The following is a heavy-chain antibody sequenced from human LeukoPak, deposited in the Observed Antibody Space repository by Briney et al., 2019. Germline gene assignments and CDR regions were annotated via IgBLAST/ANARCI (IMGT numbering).Heavy chain of an antibody. D-gene: IGHD2-2*01. CDR3: AGLVPAANPYAFYI. V-gene: IGHV4-38-2*01. Sequence: SETLSLTCAVSGYSISSGYYWGWIRQPPGKGLEWIGSIYHSGSTYYNPSLKSRVTISVDTSKSQFSLKLSSVTAADTAVYYCAGLVPAANPYAFYIWGQGTMVTVSS. J-gene: IGHJ3*02. CDR1: GYSISSGYY. CDR2: IYHSGST.